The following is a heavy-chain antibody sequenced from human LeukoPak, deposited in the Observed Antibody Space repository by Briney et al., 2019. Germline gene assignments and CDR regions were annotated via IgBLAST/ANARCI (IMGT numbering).Heavy chain of an antibody. D-gene: IGHD3-22*01. V-gene: IGHV3-23*01. Sequence: GGSLRLSCAASGFTFSSYAMSWVRQAPGKGLEWVSAISGSGGSTYYADSVKGRFTISRDNSKNTLYVQLNSLRPDDTAVYYCAKDSSDYYFDYWGQGTLVTVSS. CDR2: ISGSGGST. CDR1: GFTFSSYA. J-gene: IGHJ4*02. CDR3: AKDSSDYYFDY.